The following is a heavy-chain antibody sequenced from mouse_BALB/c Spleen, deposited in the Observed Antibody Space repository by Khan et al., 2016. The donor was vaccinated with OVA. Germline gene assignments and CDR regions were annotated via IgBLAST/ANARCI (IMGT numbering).Heavy chain of an antibody. CDR2: IYPGDDST. V-gene: IGHV1S56*01. J-gene: IGHJ4*01. Sequence: QVQLQQSGPELVKPGALVKISCKASGYTFTSYDINWVKQRPGQGLEWIGWIYPGDDSTNYNEKFKGKATLTADTSSNTAYMQLSSLTSENSAVYFCGREGLRGVGLGYWGQGTSVTVSS. CDR1: GYTFTSYD. CDR3: GREGLRGVGLGY. D-gene: IGHD2-4*01.